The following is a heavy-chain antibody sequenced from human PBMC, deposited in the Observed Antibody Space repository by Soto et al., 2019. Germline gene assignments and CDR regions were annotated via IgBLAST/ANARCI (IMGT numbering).Heavy chain of an antibody. J-gene: IGHJ4*02. Sequence: QVHLVQSGAEVKKPGASVKVSCKGSGYAFTTYGITWVRQAPGQGLEWMGWISAHNGNTNYAQERQGRVTVTRDTSTSTAYMELRGLRSDDTAVYYCARGRYGDYWGQGALVTVSS. D-gene: IGHD1-1*01. CDR2: ISAHNGNT. CDR1: GYAFTTYG. V-gene: IGHV1-18*01. CDR3: ARGRYGDY.